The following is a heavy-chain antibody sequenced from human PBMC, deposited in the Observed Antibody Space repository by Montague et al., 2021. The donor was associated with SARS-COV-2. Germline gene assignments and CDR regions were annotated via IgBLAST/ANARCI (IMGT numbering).Heavy chain of an antibody. CDR1: GGSFSDYY. D-gene: IGHD3-22*01. CDR3: ARGRQHFNMIVVVMTGGEYYFDY. V-gene: IGHV4-34*01. Sequence: SETLSLTCAVYGGSFSDYYWSWIRQPPGKGLEWIGEINHRGTSKYSPSLKSRVSISLDTSKNQFSLYLSPVTAADTAVYYCARGRQHFNMIVVVMTGGEYYFDYWGQGTLVTVSS. CDR2: INHRGTS. J-gene: IGHJ4*02.